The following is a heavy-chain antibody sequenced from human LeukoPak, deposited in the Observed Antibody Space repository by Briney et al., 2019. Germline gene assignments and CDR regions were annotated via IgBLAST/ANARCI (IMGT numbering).Heavy chain of an antibody. CDR1: GGSISSSNW. CDR3: ARVQQWLVLSWFDP. V-gene: IGHV4-4*02. Sequence: PSETLSLTCAVSGGSISSSNWWSWVRQPPGKGLEWIGEIYHSGSTNYNPSLKSRVTISVDKSKNQFSLKLSSVTAADTAVYYCARVQQWLVLSWFDPWGQGTLVTVSS. J-gene: IGHJ5*02. D-gene: IGHD6-19*01. CDR2: IYHSGST.